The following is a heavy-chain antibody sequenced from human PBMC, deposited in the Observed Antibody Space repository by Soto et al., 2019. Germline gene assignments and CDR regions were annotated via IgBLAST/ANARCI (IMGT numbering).Heavy chain of an antibody. CDR1: GFTVSNNY. Sequence: EVQLVESGGGLVQPGGSLSLSCAASGFTVSNNYMRWVRQAPGKGLEWVSLIYSCGATYYADSVKGRFTISRDNSKNTLYLQMNRLSAEDTAVYYCERDGTYNWVGGPGILVTGSS. CDR3: ERDGTYNWV. D-gene: IGHD1-1*01. V-gene: IGHV3-66*01. CDR2: IYSCGAT. J-gene: IGHJ4*02.